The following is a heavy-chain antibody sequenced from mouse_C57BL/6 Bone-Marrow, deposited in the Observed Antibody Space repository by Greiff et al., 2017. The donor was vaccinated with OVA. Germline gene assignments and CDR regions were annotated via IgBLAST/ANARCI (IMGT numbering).Heavy chain of an antibody. CDR3: ARCDYDRDY. J-gene: IGHJ2*01. V-gene: IGHV1-82*01. D-gene: IGHD2-4*01. Sequence: VHLVESGPELVKPGASVKISCKASGYAFSSSWMNWVKQRPGKGLEWIGRIYPGDGDTNYNGKFKGKATLTADKSSSTAYMQLSSLTSEDSAVYFCARCDYDRDYWGQGTTLTVSS. CDR2: IYPGDGDT. CDR1: GYAFSSSW.